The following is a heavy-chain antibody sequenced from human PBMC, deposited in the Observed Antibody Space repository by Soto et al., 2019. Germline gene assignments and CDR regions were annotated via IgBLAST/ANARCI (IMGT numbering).Heavy chain of an antibody. J-gene: IGHJ4*02. V-gene: IGHV1-46*01. Sequence: QVQLVQSGAEVKKPGASVKVSCKASGYTFTSYYMHWVRQAPGQGLEWMGIINPSGGSTSYAQKFQGRVTMTRDTSTITVYMELGSLRSEDTAVYYCARQGSGSGWGGDIWYYFDYWGQGTLVTVSS. D-gene: IGHD6-19*01. CDR3: ARQGSGSGWGGDIWYYFDY. CDR1: GYTFTSYY. CDR2: INPSGGST.